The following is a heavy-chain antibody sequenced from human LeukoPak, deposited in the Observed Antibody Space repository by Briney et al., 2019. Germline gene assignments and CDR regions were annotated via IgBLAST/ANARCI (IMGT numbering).Heavy chain of an antibody. CDR3: STGIRWEQEDPTY. CDR2: IKAESDGGTT. CDR1: GFTFTNAW. V-gene: IGHV3-15*01. D-gene: IGHD1-26*01. Sequence: GGSLRLSCTASGFTFTNAWMSWVRQAPGKGLEWIGRIKAESDGGTTDYAAPVRGRFTISRDDSKNTLYLQMNSLETEDTAVYYCSTGIRWEQEDPTYWGQGTLVTVSS. J-gene: IGHJ4*02.